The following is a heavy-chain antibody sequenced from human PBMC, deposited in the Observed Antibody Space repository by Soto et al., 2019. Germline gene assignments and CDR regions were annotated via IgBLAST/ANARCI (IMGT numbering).Heavy chain of an antibody. CDR2: ISSNSDTI. D-gene: IGHD4-17*01. Sequence: EVQLVESGGGLVQPGRSLRLSCVASGLTADDYAMHWVRQAPGKGLEWVSGISSNSDTIDYADSVKGRFTISRDNAKTSLFLQMNSLRPEDTALYYCAKDMKWGGMTTIHYFDSWGQGTLVTVSS. CDR3: AKDMKWGGMTTIHYFDS. V-gene: IGHV3-9*02. J-gene: IGHJ4*02. CDR1: GLTADDYA.